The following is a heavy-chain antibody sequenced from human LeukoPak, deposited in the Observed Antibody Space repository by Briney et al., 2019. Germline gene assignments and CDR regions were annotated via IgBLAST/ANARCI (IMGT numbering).Heavy chain of an antibody. Sequence: GSLRLSCAASGFTFSSYWMHWVRQAPGKGLVWVSRINTDGSSTSYADSVKGRFTISRDNAKNTLYLQMNSLRAEDTAVYYCARGAYGSGSYYTDYWGQGTLVTVSS. D-gene: IGHD3-10*01. V-gene: IGHV3-74*01. CDR2: INTDGSST. CDR3: ARGAYGSGSYYTDY. J-gene: IGHJ4*02. CDR1: GFTFSSYW.